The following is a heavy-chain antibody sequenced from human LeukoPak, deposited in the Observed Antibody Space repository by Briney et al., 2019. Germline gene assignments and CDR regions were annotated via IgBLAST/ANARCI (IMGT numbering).Heavy chain of an antibody. D-gene: IGHD3-22*01. Sequence: SVKVSCKASGGTFSSYAISWLRQAPGQGLEWMGRIIPIFGTANYAQKFQGRVTITTDESTSTAYMELGSLRSEDTAVYYCARAGQRYYDSSGYYLSPWGQGTLVTVSS. CDR1: GGTFSSYA. J-gene: IGHJ5*02. V-gene: IGHV1-69*05. CDR2: IIPIFGTA. CDR3: ARAGQRYYDSSGYYLSP.